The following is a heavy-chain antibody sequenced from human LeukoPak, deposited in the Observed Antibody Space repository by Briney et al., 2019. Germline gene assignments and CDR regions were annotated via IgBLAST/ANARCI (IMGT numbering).Heavy chain of an antibody. CDR2: ISGSGGST. V-gene: IGHV3-23*01. J-gene: IGHJ6*04. CDR1: GFTFSSYA. CDR3: AKNSQTRSTGTQYYYYGMDV. Sequence: GGSLRLSCAASGFTFSSYAMSWARQAPGKGLEWVSAISGSGGSTYYADSVKGRFTISRDNSKNTLYLQMNSLRAEDTAVYYCAKNSQTRSTGTQYYYYGMDVWGKGTTVTVSS. D-gene: IGHD4-17*01.